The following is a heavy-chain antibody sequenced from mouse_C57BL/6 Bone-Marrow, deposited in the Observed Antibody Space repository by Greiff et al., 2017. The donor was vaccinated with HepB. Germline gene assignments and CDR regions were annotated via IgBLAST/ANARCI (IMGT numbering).Heavy chain of an antibody. CDR1: GYTFTSYW. D-gene: IGHD3-3*01. CDR2: IDPSDSYT. Sequence: QVQLQQSGAELVMPGASVKLSCKASGYTFTSYWMHWVKQRPGQGLEWIGEIDPSDSYTNYNQKFKGKSTLTVDKSSSTAYMQLSSLTSEDSAVYYCARGTLWGQGTLVTVSA. J-gene: IGHJ3*01. CDR3: ARGTL. V-gene: IGHV1-69*01.